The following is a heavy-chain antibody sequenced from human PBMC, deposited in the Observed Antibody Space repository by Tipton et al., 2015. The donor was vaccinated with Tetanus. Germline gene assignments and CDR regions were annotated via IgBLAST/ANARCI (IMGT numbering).Heavy chain of an antibody. D-gene: IGHD4-17*01. CDR2: TYYRSKWYS. V-gene: IGHV6-1*01. CDR3: ARVGQTLGDGDWPIDY. Sequence: GLVKPSQTLSLTCAISGDSVSSNSAAWNWIRQSPSRGLERLGRTYYRSKWYSDYAVSVRSRITINPDTSKDQFSLQLNSVTPEDTAVYYCARVGQTLGDGDWPIDYWGQGTLVTVSS. J-gene: IGHJ4*02. CDR1: GDSVSSNSAA.